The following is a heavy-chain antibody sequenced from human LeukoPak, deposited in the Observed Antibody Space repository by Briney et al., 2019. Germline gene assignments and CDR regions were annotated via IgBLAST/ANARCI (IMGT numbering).Heavy chain of an antibody. CDR2: IYNREST. Sequence: ETLSLTCTVPGDSMNTYYWNWIRQTPGKGLEWIGYIYNRESTNYNPSLKSRFTISIDTSKNQFSLKLISVTPADTAVYYCARRSWYFDYWGQGTLVTVSS. V-gene: IGHV4-59*01. J-gene: IGHJ4*02. D-gene: IGHD2-15*01. CDR3: ARRSWYFDY. CDR1: GDSMNTYY.